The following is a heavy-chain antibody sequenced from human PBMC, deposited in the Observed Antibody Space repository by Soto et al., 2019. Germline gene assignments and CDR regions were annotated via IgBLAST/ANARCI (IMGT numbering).Heavy chain of an antibody. V-gene: IGHV1-2*02. CDR3: AKGGAIVAAGTRVYLYNAMDV. J-gene: IGHJ6*02. Sequence: ASVKVSCKASGYTFTGYYVHWVRQAPGQGLEWMGWINPNSGDTYLAQRFQGRVTMNRDTSIGTAYMELGGLTSDDTAEYYCAKGGAIVAAGTRVYLYNAMDVWGQGTTVTVSS. CDR1: GYTFTGYY. CDR2: INPNSGDT. D-gene: IGHD1-26*01.